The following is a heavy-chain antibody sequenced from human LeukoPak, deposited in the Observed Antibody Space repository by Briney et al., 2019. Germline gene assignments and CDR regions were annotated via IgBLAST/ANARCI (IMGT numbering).Heavy chain of an antibody. D-gene: IGHD3-3*01. V-gene: IGHV3-30-3*01. CDR2: ISYDGSNK. CDR1: GFTFSSYA. J-gene: IGHJ6*02. CDR3: ARDARWRYDFWSGYYPRHYYYGMDV. Sequence: PGRSLRLSCAASGFTFSSYAMHWVRQAPGKGLEWVAVISYDGSNKYYADSVKGRFTISRDNSKNTLYLQMNSLRAEDTAVYYCARDARWRYDFWSGYYPRHYYYGMDVWGQGTTVTVS.